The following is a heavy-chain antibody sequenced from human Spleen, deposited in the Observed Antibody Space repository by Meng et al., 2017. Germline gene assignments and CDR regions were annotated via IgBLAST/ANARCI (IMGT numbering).Heavy chain of an antibody. J-gene: IGHJ6*02. CDR1: GYTFTSYY. CDR3: ARDPVLRFYDYYYYGMDV. D-gene: IGHD3-3*01. V-gene: IGHV1-46*01. Sequence: ASVKVSCKASGYTFTSYYMHWVRQAPGQGLEWMGIINPSGGSTSYAQKFQGRVTMTRDTSTSTVYMELSSLRSEDTAVYYCARDPVLRFYDYYYYGMDVWGQGTTVTVSS. CDR2: INPSGGST.